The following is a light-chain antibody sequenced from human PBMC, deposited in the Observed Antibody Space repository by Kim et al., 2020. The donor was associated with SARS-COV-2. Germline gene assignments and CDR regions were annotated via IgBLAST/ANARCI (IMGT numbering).Light chain of an antibody. CDR1: SSNIGSNP. V-gene: IGLV1-44*01. Sequence: GRRVTLSCPGSSSNIGSNPVNWFQHLPGTAPRLLIYGDNQRPSGVPDRFSASKSGTSASLAISGLQSEDETYYYCATWDDSLNGGVFGGGTQLTV. J-gene: IGLJ3*02. CDR2: GDN. CDR3: ATWDDSLNGGV.